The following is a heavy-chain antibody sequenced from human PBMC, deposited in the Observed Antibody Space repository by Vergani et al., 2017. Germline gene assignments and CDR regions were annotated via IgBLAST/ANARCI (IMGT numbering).Heavy chain of an antibody. CDR2: IIPILGIA. V-gene: IGHV1-69*09. D-gene: IGHD2-2*01. J-gene: IGHJ6*03. CDR1: GGTFSSYA. CDR3: ARHEWVVPAAIGAKGYYYYMDV. Sequence: QVQLVESGAEVKKPGSSVKVSCKASGGTFSSYAISWVRQAPGQGLEWMGRIIPILGIANYAQKFQGRVTITADKSTSTAYLQWSSLKASDTAMYYCARHEWVVPAAIGAKGYYYYMDVWGKGTTVTVSS.